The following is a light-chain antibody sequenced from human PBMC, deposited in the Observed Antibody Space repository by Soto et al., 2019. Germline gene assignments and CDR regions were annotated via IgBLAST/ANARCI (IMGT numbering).Light chain of an antibody. J-gene: IGLJ2*01. CDR1: SSDVGAYNY. V-gene: IGLV2-14*01. CDR2: DVT. CDR3: SSYTTIKTVI. Sequence: QSALAQPASVSGSPGQSITISCTGTSSDVGAYNYVSWYHQHHPGKAPELNIYDVTDRPSGVSTRFSGSKSGNTASLTISGLQAEDEGDYYCSSYTTIKTVIFGGGTKLTVL.